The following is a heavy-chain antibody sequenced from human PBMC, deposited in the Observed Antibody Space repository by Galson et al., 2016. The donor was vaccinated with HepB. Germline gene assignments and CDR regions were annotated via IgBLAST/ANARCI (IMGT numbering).Heavy chain of an antibody. CDR1: GFTFSDHY. CDR2: TKDKANSYTT. V-gene: IGHV3-72*01. Sequence: SLRLSCAASGFTFSDHYMDWVRQAPGKGLEWIGRTKDKANSYTTEYAATVKGRFTISRDVSKNSLYLQMNSLKTEDTAVYYCTREGFSSSPDLDNWGQGTLVTVSS. CDR3: TREGFSSSPDLDN. J-gene: IGHJ4*02. D-gene: IGHD6-13*01.